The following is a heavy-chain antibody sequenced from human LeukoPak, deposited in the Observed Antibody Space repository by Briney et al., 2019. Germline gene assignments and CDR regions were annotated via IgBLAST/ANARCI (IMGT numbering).Heavy chain of an antibody. Sequence: PGGSLRLPCAASGFTFSNYAMSWVRQAPGKGLEWVSAITGSGGNTYYADSVKGRFTISRENSKNTVFLQMNSLRAEDTAVYYCAKWGDYDVLTGYYVSDYRGQGTLVTVSS. CDR1: GFTFSNYA. CDR2: ITGSGGNT. V-gene: IGHV3-23*01. J-gene: IGHJ4*02. CDR3: AKWGDYDVLTGYYVSDY. D-gene: IGHD3-9*01.